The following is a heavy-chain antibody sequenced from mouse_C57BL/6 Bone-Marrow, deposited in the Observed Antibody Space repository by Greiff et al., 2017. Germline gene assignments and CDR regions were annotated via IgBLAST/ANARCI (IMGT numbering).Heavy chain of an antibody. J-gene: IGHJ4*01. Sequence: EVQLQQSGPVLVKPGASVKMSCKASGYTFTDYYMNWVKQSHGKSLEWIGVINPYNGGTSYNQKFKGKATLTVDTSSSTAYMELNSLTSEDSAVYYCARYRDDGYYLYDAMDYWGQGTSVTVTS. CDR3: ARYRDDGYYLYDAMDY. CDR2: INPYNGGT. D-gene: IGHD2-3*01. CDR1: GYTFTDYY. V-gene: IGHV1-19*01.